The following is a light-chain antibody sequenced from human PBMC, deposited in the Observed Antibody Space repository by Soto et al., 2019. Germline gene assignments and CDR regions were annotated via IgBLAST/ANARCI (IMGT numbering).Light chain of an antibody. CDR1: QSVSSY. J-gene: IGKJ5*01. CDR3: QQRSDWPRRT. CDR2: DAS. Sequence: EIVLTQSPATLSLSPGERATLSCRASQSVSSYLAWYQQKPGQAPRLLIYDASNRATAIPARFSGSGSGTDFTLTISSLEPEDFSVYYCQQRSDWPRRTFGQGTRLDIE. V-gene: IGKV3-11*01.